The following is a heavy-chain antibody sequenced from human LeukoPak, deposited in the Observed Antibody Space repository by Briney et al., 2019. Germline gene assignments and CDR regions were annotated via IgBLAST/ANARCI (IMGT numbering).Heavy chain of an antibody. V-gene: IGHV4-34*01. CDR1: GESFSAYF. CDR3: ATRSSTLAAARGFDD. D-gene: IGHD6-6*01. J-gene: IGHJ4*03. CDR2: IDHRGSS. Sequence: SETLSLTCAVHGESFSAYFWSWIRQVPGKGLEWIGEIDHRGSSNYNPPLKSRATISVDTSKNHFSLSLTSVTAADTAVYYCATRSSTLAAARGFDDWGQGTVVTVSS.